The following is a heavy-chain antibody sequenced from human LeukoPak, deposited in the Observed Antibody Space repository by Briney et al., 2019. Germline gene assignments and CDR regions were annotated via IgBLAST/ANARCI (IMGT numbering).Heavy chain of an antibody. CDR2: ISSSGSTI. Sequence: PGGSLRLSCAASGFTFSEYYMSWIRQAPGKGLEWVSYISSSGSTIYYADSVKGRFTISRDNAKNSLYLQMNSLRAEDTAVYYCASPDYGDYAPHPYYYYGMDVWGQGTTVTVSS. CDR3: ASPDYGDYAPHPYYYYGMDV. CDR1: GFTFSEYY. J-gene: IGHJ6*02. D-gene: IGHD4-17*01. V-gene: IGHV3-11*01.